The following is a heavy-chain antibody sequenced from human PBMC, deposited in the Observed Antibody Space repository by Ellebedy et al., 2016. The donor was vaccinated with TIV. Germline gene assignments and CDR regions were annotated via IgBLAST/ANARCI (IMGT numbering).Heavy chain of an antibody. J-gene: IGHJ6*02. CDR3: ARDLVLDDYYYYGMDV. D-gene: IGHD2-8*02. V-gene: IGHV3-74*01. Sequence: GESLKISCAVSGFSFTNYWMYWVRQAPGKGLEWVSHISSDGSITEYADSVKGRFTISRDNSKNTVYLQMNSLRAEDTAVYYCARDLVLDDYYYYGMDVWGQGTTVTVSS. CDR1: GFSFTNYW. CDR2: ISSDGSIT.